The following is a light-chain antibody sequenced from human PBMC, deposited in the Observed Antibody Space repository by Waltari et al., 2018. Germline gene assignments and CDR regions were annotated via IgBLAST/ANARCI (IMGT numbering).Light chain of an antibody. Sequence: QSALTQPRSVSGSPGQSVTISCTGTSSDIGRYNYVSWNQQHPGKAPKLMIYDVNVRPSGVPVRFSGSKSGNTASLTISWLQAEDEGDYYCCSYAGSYTWVFGGGTKLTVL. CDR1: SSDIGRYNY. CDR2: DVN. CDR3: CSYAGSYTWV. J-gene: IGLJ3*02. V-gene: IGLV2-11*01.